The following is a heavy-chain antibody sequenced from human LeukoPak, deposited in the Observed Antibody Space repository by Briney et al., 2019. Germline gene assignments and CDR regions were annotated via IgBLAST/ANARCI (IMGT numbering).Heavy chain of an antibody. J-gene: IGHJ6*03. CDR3: ARDNGVVHGVYYMDV. V-gene: IGHV3-7*01. CDR1: GFTFSNYW. CDR2: IKQDGSEK. D-gene: IGHD3-3*01. Sequence: GGSLRLSCAASGFTFSNYWMTWVRQAPGKGLEGVADIKQDGSEKLYVNSVRGRFTISRDNAKMSLFLQMNSLRAEDTAVYYCARDNGVVHGVYYMDVWGKGTTVTV.